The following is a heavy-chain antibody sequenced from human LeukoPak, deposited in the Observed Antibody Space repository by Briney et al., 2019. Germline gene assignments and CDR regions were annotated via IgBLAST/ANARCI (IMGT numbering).Heavy chain of an antibody. CDR2: IIPIFGTA. Sequence: SVKVSCKASGGTFSSYAISWVRQAPGQGLEWMGRIIPIFGTANYAQKFQGRVTITADESTSTAYMELSSLRSEDTAVYYCARSRRYYGLNYYYYMDVWGKGTTVTVSS. J-gene: IGHJ6*03. V-gene: IGHV1-69*13. CDR3: ARSRRYYGLNYYYYMDV. D-gene: IGHD1-26*01. CDR1: GGTFSSYA.